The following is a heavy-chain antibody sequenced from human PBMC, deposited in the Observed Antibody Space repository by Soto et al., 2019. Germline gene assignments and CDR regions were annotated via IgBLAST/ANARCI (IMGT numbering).Heavy chain of an antibody. Sequence: SETLSLTCTVSGGSMSSHYWTWLRQPPGKGLEWIGYISYSGSTYYNPSLRSRVTISADTSRNQFSLKLSSVIAADTAVYYCARADPDASVGYWGQGTLVTVSS. CDR1: GGSMSSHY. CDR2: ISYSGST. J-gene: IGHJ4*02. V-gene: IGHV4-59*11. D-gene: IGHD3-16*01. CDR3: ARADPDASVGY.